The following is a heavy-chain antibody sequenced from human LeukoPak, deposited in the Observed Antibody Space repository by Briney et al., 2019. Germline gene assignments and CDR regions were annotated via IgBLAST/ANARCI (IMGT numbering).Heavy chain of an antibody. D-gene: IGHD5-18*01. CDR2: IYYSGST. CDR3: AREGGYSLVRGVDY. CDR1: GGSISSGDYY. V-gene: IGHV4-30-4*01. Sequence: TSETLSLTCTVSGGSISSGDYYWSWIRQPPGKGLEWIGYIYYSGSTYYNPSLKSRVTISVDTSKNQFSLKLSSVTAADTAVYYCAREGGYSLVRGVDYWGQGTLVTVSS. J-gene: IGHJ4*02.